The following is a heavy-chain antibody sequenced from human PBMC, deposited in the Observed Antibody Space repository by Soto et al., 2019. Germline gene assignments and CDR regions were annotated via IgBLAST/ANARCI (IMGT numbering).Heavy chain of an antibody. Sequence: SETLSLTCTVSGGSISSYYWSWIRQPPGKGLEWIGYIYYSGSTNYNPSLKSRVTISVDTSKNQFSLKLSSVTAADTAVYYCARQSTIFGTNWFDPWGQGTLVTVSS. CDR1: GGSISSYY. D-gene: IGHD3-3*01. CDR3: ARQSTIFGTNWFDP. V-gene: IGHV4-59*08. J-gene: IGHJ5*02. CDR2: IYYSGST.